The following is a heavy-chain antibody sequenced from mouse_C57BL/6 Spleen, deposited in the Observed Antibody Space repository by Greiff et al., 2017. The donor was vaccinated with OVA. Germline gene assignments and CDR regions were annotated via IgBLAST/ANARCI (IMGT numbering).Heavy chain of an antibody. D-gene: IGHD2-1*01. CDR1: GFTFTDYY. Sequence: EVKLMESGGGLVQPGGSLSLSCAASGFTFTDYYMSWVRQPPGKALEWLGFIRNKANGYTTEYSASVKGRFTISRDNSQSILYLQMNALRAEDSATYYCARWVYGNYYFDYWGQGTTLTVSS. J-gene: IGHJ2*01. CDR2: IRNKANGYTT. CDR3: ARWVYGNYYFDY. V-gene: IGHV7-3*01.